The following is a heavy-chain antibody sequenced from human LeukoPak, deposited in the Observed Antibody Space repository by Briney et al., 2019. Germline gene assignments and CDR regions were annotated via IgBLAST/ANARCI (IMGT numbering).Heavy chain of an antibody. Sequence: GASVKVSCKASGYTFTGYYMHWVRQAPGQGLEWMGWINPNSGNTGYAQKFQGRVTMTRNTSISTAYMELSSLRSEDTAVYYCARELAARYYYYGMDVWGQGTTVTVSS. J-gene: IGHJ6*02. D-gene: IGHD1-1*01. V-gene: IGHV1-8*02. CDR3: ARELAARYYYYGMDV. CDR2: INPNSGNT. CDR1: GYTFTGYY.